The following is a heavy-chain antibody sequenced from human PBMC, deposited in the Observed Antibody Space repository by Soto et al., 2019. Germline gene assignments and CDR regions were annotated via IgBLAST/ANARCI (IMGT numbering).Heavy chain of an antibody. V-gene: IGHV4-30-4*01. D-gene: IGHD4-17*01. J-gene: IGHJ6*01. Sequence: SETLSLTCTVSGGSISSGDYYWSWIRQPPGKGLEWIGYIYYSGSTYYNPSLKSRVTISVDTSKNQFSLKLSSVTAADTAVYYCARDRDYGDYRTYGMDVWGQGTTVNVSS. CDR2: IYYSGST. CDR3: ARDRDYGDYRTYGMDV. CDR1: GGSISSGDYY.